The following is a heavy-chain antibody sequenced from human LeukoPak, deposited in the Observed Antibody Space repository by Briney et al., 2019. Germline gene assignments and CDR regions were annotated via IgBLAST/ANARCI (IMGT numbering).Heavy chain of an antibody. CDR1: GYTFTSCG. J-gene: IGHJ4*02. CDR2: ISAYNGNT. V-gene: IGHV1-18*01. D-gene: IGHD3-3*01. CDR3: ARDRELRDFWSGYYILGVVPYYFDY. Sequence: ASVNVSFNGSGYTFTSCGISLVRQAPGQGLELMGWISAYNGNTNYAQKLQGRVTMTTDTSTSTAYMELRSVRSDDTAVYYCARDRELRDFWSGYYILGVVPYYFDYWGQGTLVTVSS.